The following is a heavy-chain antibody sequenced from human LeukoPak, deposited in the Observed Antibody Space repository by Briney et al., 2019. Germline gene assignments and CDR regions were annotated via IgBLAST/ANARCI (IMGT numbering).Heavy chain of an antibody. J-gene: IGHJ4*02. CDR3: ARDQTDGYSYGYFDY. CDR2: IYHSGST. D-gene: IGHD5-18*01. Sequence: PSETLSLTCTVSGGSISSGGYYWSWIRQPPGKGLEWIGFIYHSGSTYYNPSLKSRVTISVDRSKNQFSLKLSSVTAADTAVYYCARDQTDGYSYGYFDYWGQGTLVTVSS. CDR1: GGSISSGGYY. V-gene: IGHV4-30-2*01.